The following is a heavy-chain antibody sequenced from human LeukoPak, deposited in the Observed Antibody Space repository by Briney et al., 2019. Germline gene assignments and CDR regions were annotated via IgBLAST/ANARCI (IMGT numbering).Heavy chain of an antibody. D-gene: IGHD3-10*01. Sequence: ASVKVSCEASGYTFTDYYMHWVRQAPGQGLEWLGWINPNNGGTNYAQKFQGRVTMTRDTSISTAYMELSSLRSDDTAVYYCARDRGGGSGTYYILYWGLGSLVTVSS. CDR3: ARDRGGGSGTYYILY. J-gene: IGHJ4*02. CDR2: INPNNGGT. CDR1: GYTFTDYY. V-gene: IGHV1-2*02.